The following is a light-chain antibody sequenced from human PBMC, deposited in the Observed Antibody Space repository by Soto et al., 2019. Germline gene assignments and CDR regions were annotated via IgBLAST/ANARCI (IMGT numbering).Light chain of an antibody. CDR3: QHYNSYPYT. CDR1: QSISNW. Sequence: DIQMTQSPSTLSASVGDRVTITCRASQSISNWLAWYQQKPGKAPNLLIYKASSLESGVPSRFSGSGSGTEFTLTISSLQPADFATYYCQHYNSYPYTFGQGTKREIK. J-gene: IGKJ2*01. CDR2: KAS. V-gene: IGKV1-5*03.